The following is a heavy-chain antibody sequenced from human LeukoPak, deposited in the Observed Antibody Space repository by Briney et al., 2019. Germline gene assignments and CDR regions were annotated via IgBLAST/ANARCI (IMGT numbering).Heavy chain of an antibody. CDR3: AKDIGNYVRFFDL. Sequence: GGSLRLSCAASGFTVSSNYMSWVRQAPGKGLEWVSSISGSGDSTYSADSVKGRFTISRDNSKKTVFLQMNSLRAEDTAVYFCAKDIGNYVRFFDLWGRGTLVPVFS. V-gene: IGHV3-23*01. CDR2: ISGSGDST. D-gene: IGHD4-11*01. CDR1: GFTVSSNY. J-gene: IGHJ2*01.